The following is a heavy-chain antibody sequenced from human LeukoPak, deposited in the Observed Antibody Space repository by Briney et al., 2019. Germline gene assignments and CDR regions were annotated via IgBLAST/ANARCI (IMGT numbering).Heavy chain of an antibody. Sequence: PSQTLSLTCTVSGGSISSGGYYWSWIRQHPGKGLEWIGYIYYSGSTYYNPSLKSRVTISVDTSKNQFSLKPSSVTAADTAVYYCARDAGEQLAFDYWGQGTLVTVSS. CDR3: ARDAGEQLAFDY. D-gene: IGHD6-13*01. V-gene: IGHV4-31*03. CDR2: IYYSGST. J-gene: IGHJ4*02. CDR1: GGSISSGGYY.